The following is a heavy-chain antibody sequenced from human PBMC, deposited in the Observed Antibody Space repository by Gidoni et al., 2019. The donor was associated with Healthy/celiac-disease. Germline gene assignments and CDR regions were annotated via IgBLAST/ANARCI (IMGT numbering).Heavy chain of an antibody. CDR3: AKDRGSSWYEGYFDY. D-gene: IGHD6-13*01. CDR2: ISYDGSNK. Sequence: QVQLVESGGGVVQPGRSLRLSCAASGFTFSSYGMHWVRQPPGKGVEGVAVISYDGSNKYYADSVKGRFTISRDNSKNTLYLQMNSLRAEDTAVYYCAKDRGSSWYEGYFDYWGQGTLVTVSS. V-gene: IGHV3-30*18. J-gene: IGHJ4*02. CDR1: GFTFSSYG.